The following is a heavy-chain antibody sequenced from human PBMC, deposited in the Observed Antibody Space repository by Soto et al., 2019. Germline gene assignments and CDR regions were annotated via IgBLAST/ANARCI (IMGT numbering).Heavy chain of an antibody. CDR1: GASISVHSYY. Sequence: SEPLSLACTVSGASISVHSYYWTWIRQPPGKGLEWIGSSYYSGTTYFNPSLKSLATISVDTSNNQFSLRLTSVTAADTAIYYCTRRYNWNDNYFDXWGPGAPVTVSX. J-gene: IGHJ5*02. CDR3: TRRYNWNDNYFDX. D-gene: IGHD1-20*01. CDR2: SYYSGTT. V-gene: IGHV4-39*01.